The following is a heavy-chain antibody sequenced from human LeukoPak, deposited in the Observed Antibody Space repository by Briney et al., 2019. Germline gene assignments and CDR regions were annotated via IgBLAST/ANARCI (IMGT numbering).Heavy chain of an antibody. V-gene: IGHV1-2*02. CDR3: ARQASGGWYYDY. D-gene: IGHD6-19*01. J-gene: IGHJ4*02. CDR2: INLNSGGA. CDR1: GYTFTDYY. Sequence: ASVTVSCKASGYTFTDYYMHWVRQAPGQGLEWMGWINLNSGGAHYAQKFQGRVSMTRDTSISTIYMELSRLTSGDTAVYYCARQASGGWYYDYWGQGTLVTVSS.